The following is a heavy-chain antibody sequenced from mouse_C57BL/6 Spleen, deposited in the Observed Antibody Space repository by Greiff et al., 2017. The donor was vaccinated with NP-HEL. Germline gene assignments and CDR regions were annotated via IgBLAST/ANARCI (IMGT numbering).Heavy chain of an antibody. Sequence: VQLQQSGAELVKPGASVKLSCKASGYTFTEYTIHWVKQRSGQGLEWIGWFYPGSGSIKYNEKFKDKATLTADKSSSTVYIELSRLTSEDSAVYFCARHEDRDLNYYGSSYMGYFDVWGTGTTVTVSS. D-gene: IGHD1-1*01. J-gene: IGHJ1*03. CDR2: FYPGSGSI. CDR3: ARHEDRDLNYYGSSYMGYFDV. CDR1: GYTFTEYT. V-gene: IGHV1-62-2*01.